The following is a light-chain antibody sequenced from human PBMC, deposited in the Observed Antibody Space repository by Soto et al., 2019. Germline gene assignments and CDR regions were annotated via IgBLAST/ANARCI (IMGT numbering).Light chain of an antibody. CDR3: QQLNSFPIT. CDR1: QTISSY. V-gene: IGKV1-9*01. CDR2: AAS. Sequence: DIQLTQAPSFLSSSAGDRVTITCRASQTISSYLAWYKQKPGRAPKLLIYAASTLQSGVPSRFSGSGSGTEFTLTISSLQPEDFETYYCQQLNSFPITFGQGTRLEIK. J-gene: IGKJ5*01.